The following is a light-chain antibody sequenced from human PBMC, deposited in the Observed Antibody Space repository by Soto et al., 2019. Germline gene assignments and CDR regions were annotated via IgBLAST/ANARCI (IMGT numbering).Light chain of an antibody. J-gene: IGKJ1*01. V-gene: IGKV3-20*01. Sequence: EIVLTQSPGTLSLSPGERATFSCRASQSVSSNYLAWYQQKPGQAPRLLIYGAFKRATGIPDRFSGSGSGTDLTLTISRMEPEDFAVYCCPQYGRSPRTFGQGTKVDI. CDR2: GAF. CDR3: PQYGRSPRT. CDR1: QSVSSNY.